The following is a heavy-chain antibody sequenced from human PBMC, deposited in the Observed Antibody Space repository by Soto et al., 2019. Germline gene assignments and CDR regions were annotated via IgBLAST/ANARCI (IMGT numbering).Heavy chain of an antibody. J-gene: IGHJ5*02. Sequence: SETLSLTCAVSGGSISSGGYSWSWIRQPPGKGLEWIGSIYNNGRTYNNTSLKSQVTISVDTSKNQFSLKLSTGIAADTSVFYCATQEVGGSYVYTFDPWGQGTLVTVSS. V-gene: IGHV4-30-2*03. D-gene: IGHD1-26*01. CDR2: IYNNGRT. CDR3: ATQEVGGSYVYTFDP. CDR1: GGSISSGGYS.